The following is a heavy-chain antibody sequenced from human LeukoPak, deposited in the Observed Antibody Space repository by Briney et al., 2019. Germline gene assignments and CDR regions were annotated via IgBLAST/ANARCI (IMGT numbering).Heavy chain of an antibody. CDR1: GFTFSDYY. Sequence: PGGSLRLSWAASGFTFSDYYMSWIRQAPGKGLEWVSYISSSGSTIYYADSVKGRFTISRDNAKNSLYLQMNSLRAEDTAVYYCARDVFSGYSRLDYWGQGTLVTVSS. CDR2: ISSSGSTI. CDR3: ARDVFSGYSRLDY. V-gene: IGHV3-11*01. J-gene: IGHJ4*02. D-gene: IGHD5-12*01.